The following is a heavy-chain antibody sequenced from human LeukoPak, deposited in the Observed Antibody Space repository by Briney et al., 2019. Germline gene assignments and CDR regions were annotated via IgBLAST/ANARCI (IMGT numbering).Heavy chain of an antibody. J-gene: IGHJ5*02. CDR2: IWYDGSNP. CDR3: AKDPVLRYFDWLLSSWFDP. V-gene: IGHV3-33*06. CDR1: GFTFSKYS. D-gene: IGHD3-9*01. Sequence: GGSLRLSCSASGFTFSKYSMNWVRQAPGKGLEWVAVIWYDGSNPGYADSVRGRFTISRDNTKNTVYLQMNNLRAEDTAVYYCAKDPVLRYFDWLLSSWFDPWGQGTLVTVSS.